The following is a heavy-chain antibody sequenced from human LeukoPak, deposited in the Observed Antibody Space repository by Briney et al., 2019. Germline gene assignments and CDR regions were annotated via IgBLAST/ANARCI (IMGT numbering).Heavy chain of an antibody. V-gene: IGHV3-53*01. J-gene: IGHJ4*02. CDR1: GFTVSSNY. D-gene: IGHD6-19*01. CDR2: IYSDGST. Sequence: GGSLRLSCAASGFTVSSNYMTWVRQAPGKGLEWVSVIYSDGSTYYADPVKGRFTISRDNSKNTLYLQMNSLRAEDTAVYFCARETLAGFDYWGQGTLVTVSS. CDR3: ARETLAGFDY.